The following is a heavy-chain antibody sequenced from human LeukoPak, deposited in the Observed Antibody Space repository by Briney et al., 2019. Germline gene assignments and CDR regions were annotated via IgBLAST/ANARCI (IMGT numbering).Heavy chain of an antibody. J-gene: IGHJ4*02. CDR2: ITYSGDNT. CDR3: AKDLGISGRAGFEF. V-gene: IGHV3-23*01. CDR1: GFTVGSHA. Sequence: GGSLRLSCAASGFTVGSHAMTWVRQAPGKGLEWVSGITYSGDNTYYAGSVKGRFTISRDNSKNTLYLRMNSLRAEDTAVYYCAKDLGISGRAGFEFWGQGTLVTVSS.